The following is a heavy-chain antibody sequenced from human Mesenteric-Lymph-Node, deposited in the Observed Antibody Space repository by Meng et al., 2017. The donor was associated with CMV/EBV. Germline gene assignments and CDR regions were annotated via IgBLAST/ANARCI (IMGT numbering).Heavy chain of an antibody. CDR3: VGESSGNYLNYFDY. D-gene: IGHD3-10*01. CDR1: GFTFSSYA. J-gene: IGHJ4*02. Sequence: GGSLRLSCAASGFTFSSYAMSWVRQAPGKGLEWVSGINWSGGSTYYADSVKGRFTISRDNSRNTLSLHMNSLGADDTAVYYCVGESSGNYLNYFDYWGQGTLVTVSS. V-gene: IGHV3-23*01. CDR2: INWSGGST.